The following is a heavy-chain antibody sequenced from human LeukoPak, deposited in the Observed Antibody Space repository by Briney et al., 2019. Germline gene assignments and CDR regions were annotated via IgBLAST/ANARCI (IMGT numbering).Heavy chain of an antibody. J-gene: IGHJ6*03. CDR3: ARSTTYYYYYMDV. D-gene: IGHD1-14*01. Sequence: SETLSLTCTVSGGSITSYYWSWTRQPPGKGLEWIGYIYYSGSTNYNPSLKSRVTISVDTSKNQFSLKLSSVTAADTAVYYCARSTTYYYYYMDVWGKGTTVTVSS. CDR1: GGSITSYY. V-gene: IGHV4-59*01. CDR2: IYYSGST.